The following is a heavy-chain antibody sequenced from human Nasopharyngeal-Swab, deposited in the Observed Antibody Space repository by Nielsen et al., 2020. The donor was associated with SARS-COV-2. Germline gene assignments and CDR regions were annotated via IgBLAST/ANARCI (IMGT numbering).Heavy chain of an antibody. J-gene: IGHJ6*02. CDR1: GFTFSSYG. D-gene: IGHD3-10*01. V-gene: IGHV3-33*01. Sequence: GESLKISCAASGFTFSSYGMHWVRQAPGKGLEWVAVIWYDGSNKYYADSVKGRFTISRDDARNSLYLQMNNLRVEDTAVYYCARAPVTIEVHYYYGLDVWGQGTTVTVSS. CDR3: ARAPVTIEVHYYYGLDV. CDR2: IWYDGSNK.